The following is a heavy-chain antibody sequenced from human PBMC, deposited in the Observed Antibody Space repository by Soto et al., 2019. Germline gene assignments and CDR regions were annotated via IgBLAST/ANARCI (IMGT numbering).Heavy chain of an antibody. CDR2: INPSGDSR. Sequence: AAVTVSCTASGFALSDYLRRCVQAASGQGLEWMGIINPSGDSRNYAQKFQGRVTITRDTSTSTVYMDLSSLRYEDTAVYYCARENSQNYGTPAFRSSFHPCGQGTPVSVSA. CDR1: GFALSDYL. D-gene: IGHD4-17*01. CDR3: ARENSQNYGTPAFRSSFHP. J-gene: IGHJ5*02. V-gene: IGHV1-46*01.